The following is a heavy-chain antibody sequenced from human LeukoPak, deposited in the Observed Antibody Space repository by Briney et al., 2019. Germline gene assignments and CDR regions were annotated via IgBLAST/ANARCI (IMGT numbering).Heavy chain of an antibody. CDR2: ISSSGSTI. J-gene: IGHJ6*04. V-gene: IGHV3-48*03. D-gene: IGHD3-10*02. Sequence: GGPLRLSCAASGFTFSSYEMNWVRQAPGKGLEWVSYISSSGSTIYYADSVKGRFTISRDNAKNSLYLQMNSLRAEDMAVYYCAELGITMIGGVWGKGTTVTISS. CDR1: GFTFSSYE. CDR3: AELGITMIGGV.